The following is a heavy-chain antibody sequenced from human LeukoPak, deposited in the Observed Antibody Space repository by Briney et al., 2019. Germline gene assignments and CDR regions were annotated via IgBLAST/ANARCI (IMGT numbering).Heavy chain of an antibody. CDR2: ISSSSSYI. V-gene: IGHV3-21*01. CDR1: GFTFSSYS. D-gene: IGHD6-6*01. J-gene: IGHJ6*03. Sequence: GGSLRLSCAASGFTFSSYSMNWVRQAPGKGLEWVSSISSSSSYIYYADSVKGRFTISRDNAKNSLYLQMNSLRAEDTAVYYCARGAARPYYYYYMDVWGKGTTVTVSS. CDR3: ARGAARPYYYYYMDV.